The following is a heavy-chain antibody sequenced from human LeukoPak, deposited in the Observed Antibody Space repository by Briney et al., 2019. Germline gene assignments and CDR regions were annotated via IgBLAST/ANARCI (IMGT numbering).Heavy chain of an antibody. CDR2: IGGSGGST. V-gene: IGHV3-23*01. CDR1: GFIFSSYV. Sequence: GGSLRLSCAASGFIFSSYVMNWVRQAPGKGLEWVSAIGGSGGSTNYADSVKGRFTISRGNSKNTLYLQMNSLRAEDTAVYYCAKGVTNSPFAPWGQGTLVTVFS. D-gene: IGHD4-17*01. CDR3: AKGVTNSPFAP. J-gene: IGHJ5*02.